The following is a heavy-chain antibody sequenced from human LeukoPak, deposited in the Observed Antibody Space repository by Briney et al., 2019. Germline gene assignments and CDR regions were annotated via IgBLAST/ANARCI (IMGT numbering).Heavy chain of an antibody. D-gene: IGHD6-13*01. Sequence: SETLSLTCAVSGGSISSGGYSWSWIRQPPGKGLEWIGYIYYSGSTYYNPSLKSRVTISVDTSKNQFSLKLSSVTAADTAVYYCARARAAGLNWFDPWGQGTLVTVSS. CDR1: GGSISSGGYS. J-gene: IGHJ5*02. V-gene: IGHV4-30-4*07. CDR3: ARARAAGLNWFDP. CDR2: IYYSGST.